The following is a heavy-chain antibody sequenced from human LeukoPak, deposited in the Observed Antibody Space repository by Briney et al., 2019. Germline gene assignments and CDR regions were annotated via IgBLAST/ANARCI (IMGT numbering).Heavy chain of an antibody. D-gene: IGHD2-2*01. CDR1: GFTFSDYY. CDR3: ARALGGPYCSSTSCLNWFDP. J-gene: IGHJ5*02. CDR2: ISSSGSTI. V-gene: IGHV3-11*01. Sequence: GGSLRLSCAASGFTFSDYYMSWIRQAPGKGLEWVSYISSSGSTIYYADSVKGRFTISRDNAKNSLYLQMNSLRAEDTAVYYCARALGGPYCSSTSCLNWFDPWGQGTLVTVSS.